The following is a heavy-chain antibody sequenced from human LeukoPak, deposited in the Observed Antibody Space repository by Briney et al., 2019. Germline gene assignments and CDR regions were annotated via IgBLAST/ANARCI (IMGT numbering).Heavy chain of an antibody. CDR1: GYTFTSYY. CDR3: ARGQKYRNGYTVTELGSGYFDY. Sequence: GASVKVSCKASGYTFTSYYMHWVRQAPGQGLEWMGIINPSGGSTSYAQKFQGRVTMTRDMSTSTVYMELSSLRSKDTAVYYCARGQKYRNGYTVTELGSGYFDYWGQGTLVTVSS. J-gene: IGHJ4*02. V-gene: IGHV1-46*01. CDR2: INPSGGST. D-gene: IGHD5-18*01.